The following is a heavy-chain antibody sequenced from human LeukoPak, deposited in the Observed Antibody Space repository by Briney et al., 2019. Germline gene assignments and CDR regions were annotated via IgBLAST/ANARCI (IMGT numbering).Heavy chain of an antibody. CDR3: ARLAENNHEQTGGMDV. CDR1: GGSLSSSSYY. V-gene: IGHV4-39*01. J-gene: IGHJ6*02. CDR2: IYYSGST. D-gene: IGHD1/OR15-1a*01. Sequence: PSETLSLTCTVSGGSLSSSSYYWGWIRQPPGKGLEWIGSIYYSGSTYYNPSLKSRVTISVDTSKIQFSLKLSSVTAADTAVYYCARLAENNHEQTGGMDVWGQGTTVTVSS.